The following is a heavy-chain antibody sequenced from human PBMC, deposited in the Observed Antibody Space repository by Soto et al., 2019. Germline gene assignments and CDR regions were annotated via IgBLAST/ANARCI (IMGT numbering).Heavy chain of an antibody. Sequence: SETLSLTCTVSAGSISSGGYYWSWIRQHPGKGLEWIGYIYYSGSTYYNPSLKSRVTISVDTSKNQFSLKLSSVTAAATAVYYYERFGESIQERYNWFAPWGQGTLV. CDR2: IYYSGST. CDR3: ERFGESIQERYNWFAP. V-gene: IGHV4-31*03. J-gene: IGHJ5*02. CDR1: AGSISSGGYY. D-gene: IGHD3-16*01.